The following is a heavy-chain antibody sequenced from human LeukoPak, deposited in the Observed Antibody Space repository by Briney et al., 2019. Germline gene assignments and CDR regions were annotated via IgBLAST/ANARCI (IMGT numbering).Heavy chain of an antibody. Sequence: KASETLSLTCAVSGGSISSGGYSWSWIRQPPGKGLEWIGYIYHSGSTYYNPSLKSRVTISVDRSKNQFSLKLSSVTAADTAVYYCARVLGWYYYFDYWGQGTLVTVSS. V-gene: IGHV4-30-2*01. D-gene: IGHD6-19*01. J-gene: IGHJ4*02. CDR2: IYHSGST. CDR3: ARVLGWYYYFDY. CDR1: GGSISSGGYS.